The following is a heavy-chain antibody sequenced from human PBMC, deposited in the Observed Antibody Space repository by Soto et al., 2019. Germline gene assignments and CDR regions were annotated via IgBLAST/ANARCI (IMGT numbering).Heavy chain of an antibody. J-gene: IGHJ6*02. D-gene: IGHD2-21*02. Sequence: PSETLSLTCTVSGGSVSSGSHYWSWIRQPPGKGLEWIGQIYYSGSTNYNPSLKSRVTISVDTSKNQFSLELSSVTAADTAVYYCARDFCGGDCSDDYYYYAMDVWGRGTTVTVSS. CDR2: IYYSGST. CDR3: ARDFCGGDCSDDYYYYAMDV. CDR1: GGSVSSGSHY. V-gene: IGHV4-61*01.